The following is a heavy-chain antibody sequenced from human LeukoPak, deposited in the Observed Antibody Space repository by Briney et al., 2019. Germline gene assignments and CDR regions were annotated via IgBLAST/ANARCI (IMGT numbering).Heavy chain of an antibody. V-gene: IGHV3-23*01. CDR2: ISGSGGST. Sequence: PGGSLRLSCAASGFTFSSYAMSWVRQAPGKGLEWVSAISGSGGSTYYADSVKGRFTISRDNPKNTLYLQMNSLRAEDTAVYYCARAALAGYSSGWYTYWGQGTLVTVSS. CDR1: GFTFSSYA. J-gene: IGHJ4*02. D-gene: IGHD6-19*01. CDR3: ARAALAGYSSGWYTY.